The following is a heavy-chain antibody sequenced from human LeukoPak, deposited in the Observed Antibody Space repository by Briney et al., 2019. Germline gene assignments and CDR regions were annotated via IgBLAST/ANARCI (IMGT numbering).Heavy chain of an antibody. CDR2: ITPIFGTA. CDR1: GGTFSSYA. V-gene: IGHV1-69*05. CDR3: ARNDDSSGYYPSNFQH. J-gene: IGHJ1*01. D-gene: IGHD3-22*01. Sequence: SVKVSCKASGGTFSSYAISWVRQAPGQGLEWMGRITPIFGTANYAQKFQGRVTITTDESTSTAYMELSSLRSEDTAVYYCARNDDSSGYYPSNFQHWGQGTLVTVSS.